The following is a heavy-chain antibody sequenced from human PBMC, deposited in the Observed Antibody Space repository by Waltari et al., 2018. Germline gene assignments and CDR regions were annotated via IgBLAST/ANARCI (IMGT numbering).Heavy chain of an antibody. Sequence: QVHLVQSGAEVKKPGSSVKVSCKASGGCFGSYSVAWVRQAAGQGLEWLGGIIPIFGTPQYAQNFQGRVTLTADAATTTAYLELSGLTSEDTAIYYCARRNLGFAFDVWGQGTLVIVSS. V-gene: IGHV1-69*12. CDR1: GGCFGSYS. CDR2: IIPIFGTP. J-gene: IGHJ3*01. D-gene: IGHD1-26*01. CDR3: ARRNLGFAFDV.